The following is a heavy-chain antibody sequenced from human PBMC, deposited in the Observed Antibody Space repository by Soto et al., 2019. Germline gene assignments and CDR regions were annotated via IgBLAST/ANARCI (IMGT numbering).Heavy chain of an antibody. J-gene: IGHJ6*02. Sequence: GASVKVSCKASGGTFSSYAISWVRQAPGQGLEWMGGIIPIFGTANYAQKFQGRVTITADESTSTAYMELSSLRSEDTAVYYCASGGYCSGGSCYYYYYYGMDVWGQGTTVTVSS. D-gene: IGHD2-15*01. V-gene: IGHV1-69*13. CDR2: IIPIFGTA. CDR1: GGTFSSYA. CDR3: ASGGYCSGGSCYYYYYYGMDV.